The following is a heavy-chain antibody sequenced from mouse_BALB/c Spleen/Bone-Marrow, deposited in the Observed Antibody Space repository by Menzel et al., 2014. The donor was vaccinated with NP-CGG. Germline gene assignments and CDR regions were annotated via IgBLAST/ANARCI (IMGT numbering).Heavy chain of an antibody. D-gene: IGHD4-1*02. J-gene: IGHJ3*01. CDR1: GFTFSSYG. CDR2: INNGGTYT. V-gene: IGHV5-6*01. Sequence: VQLQQSGGDLVKPGGSLNLSCAASGFTFSSYGMSWVRQTPDKRLEWVATINNGGTYTYYPDSVKGRFTISRDNAKNTLYLQMSSLKSEDTAMYYCALNWDSAYWGQGTLVTVSA. CDR3: ALNWDSAY.